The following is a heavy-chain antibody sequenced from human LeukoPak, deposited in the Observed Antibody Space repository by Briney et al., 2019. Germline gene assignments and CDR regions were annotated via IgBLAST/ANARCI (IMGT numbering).Heavy chain of an antibody. D-gene: IGHD3-22*01. CDR2: ISGSGGST. CDR1: GFTFSSYA. CDR3: ARDRYYYDSSGYYILGFDI. J-gene: IGHJ3*02. Sequence: PGGSLRLSCAASGFTFSSYAMSWVRQAPGKGLEWVSAISGSGGSTYYADSVKGRFTISRDNSKNTLYLQMNSLRAEDTAVYYCARDRYYYDSSGYYILGFDIWGQGTMVTVSS. V-gene: IGHV3-23*01.